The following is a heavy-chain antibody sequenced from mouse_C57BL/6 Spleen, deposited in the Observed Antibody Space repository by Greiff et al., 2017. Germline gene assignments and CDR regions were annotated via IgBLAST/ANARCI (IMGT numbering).Heavy chain of an antibody. CDR2: INPYNGGT. Sequence: VQLQQSGPVLVKPGASVKMSCKASGYTFTDYYMNWVKQSHGKSLEWIGVINPYNGGTSYNPKFKGTATLTVDKSSSQAYMELNSLTSEDSAVYYGARQNITDYFDYWGQGTTLTVSS. CDR3: ARQNITDYFDY. D-gene: IGHD1-3*01. CDR1: GYTFTDYY. J-gene: IGHJ2*01. V-gene: IGHV1-19*01.